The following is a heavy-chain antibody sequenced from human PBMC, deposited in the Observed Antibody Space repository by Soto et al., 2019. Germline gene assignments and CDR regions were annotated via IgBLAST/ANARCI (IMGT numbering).Heavy chain of an antibody. D-gene: IGHD2-15*01. CDR1: GGTFSSYT. V-gene: IGHV1-69*08. CDR3: ARDHGDCSGGSCDYFQH. Sequence: QVQLVQSGAEVKKPGSSVKVSCKASGGTFSSYTISWVRQAPGQGLEWMGRIIPILGIANYAQKFQGRVTITADKSTSTAYVELSSLRSEDTAVYYCARDHGDCSGGSCDYFQHWGQGTLVTVSS. J-gene: IGHJ1*01. CDR2: IIPILGIA.